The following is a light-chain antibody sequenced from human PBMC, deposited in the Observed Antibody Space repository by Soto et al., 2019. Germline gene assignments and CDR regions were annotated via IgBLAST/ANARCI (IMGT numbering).Light chain of an antibody. V-gene: IGKV1-5*01. CDR2: DAS. J-gene: IGKJ2*01. Sequence: DIQMAQSPSTLSASVGGRVTITCRASQSITNWLAWSQQKPGKAPKLLIFDASSLESGVPSKFSASGSGTEFTLTISNLQPDDFATYYCQQYNDYPYTFGQETKLYIK. CDR3: QQYNDYPYT. CDR1: QSITNW.